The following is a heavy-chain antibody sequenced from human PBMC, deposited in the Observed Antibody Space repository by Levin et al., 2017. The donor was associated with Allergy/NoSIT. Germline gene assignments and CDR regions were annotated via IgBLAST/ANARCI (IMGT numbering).Heavy chain of an antibody. CDR3: AKGMRFGENDYYYALDV. Sequence: SLRLSCAASGFDFGSYGMHWVRQAPGKGLEWFSFLSSSFLLLSSSSSFKGRFTISRDNSRNTLYLQMNSLRAEDTAVFYCAKGMRFGENDYYYALDVWGQGTTVTVS. CDR1: GFDFGSYG. J-gene: IGHJ6*02. D-gene: IGHD3-10*01. CDR2: LSSSFLLL. V-gene: IGHV3-30*18.